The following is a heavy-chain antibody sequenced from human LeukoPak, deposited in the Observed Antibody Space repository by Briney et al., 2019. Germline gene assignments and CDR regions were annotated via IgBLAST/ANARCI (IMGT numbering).Heavy chain of an antibody. CDR2: IVVGSGNT. J-gene: IGHJ4*02. CDR3: AAVQVGANYYFDY. Sequence: SVKVSCKASGFTFTSSAIQWVRQARGQRLEWIGWIVVGSGNTNYAQKFQERVTITRDMSTSRAYMELSSLRSEDTAVYYCAAVQVGANYYFDYWGQGTLVTVSS. CDR1: GFTFTSSA. V-gene: IGHV1-58*02. D-gene: IGHD1-26*01.